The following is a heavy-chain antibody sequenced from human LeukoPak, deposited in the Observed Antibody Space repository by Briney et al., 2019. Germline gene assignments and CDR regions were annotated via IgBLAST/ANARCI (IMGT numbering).Heavy chain of an antibody. J-gene: IGHJ4*02. D-gene: IGHD6-19*01. CDR1: GFTFRSHA. CDR2: ISGDGVTT. Sequence: GGSLRLSCAASGFTFRSHAMSWVRQAPGKGLEWASAISGDGVTTYYADSVKGRFTISRDNSKNTLCLQMDSLRADDTAVYFCTRESLPAVAGDWGQGILVTVSS. CDR3: TRESLPAVAGD. V-gene: IGHV3-23*01.